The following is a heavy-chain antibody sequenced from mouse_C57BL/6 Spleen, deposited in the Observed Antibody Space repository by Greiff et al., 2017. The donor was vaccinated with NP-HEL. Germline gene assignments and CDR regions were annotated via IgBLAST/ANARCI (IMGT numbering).Heavy chain of an antibody. CDR1: GFTFSDYG. CDR2: ISSGSSTI. D-gene: IGHD2-2*01. J-gene: IGHJ4*01. CDR3: ARRRIYYGYEDAMDY. Sequence: EVQVVESGGGLVKPGGSLKLSCAASGFTFSDYGMHWVRQAPEKGLEWVAYISSGSSTIYYADTVKGRFTISRDNAKNTLFLQMTSLRSEDTAMYYCARRRIYYGYEDAMDYWGQGTSVTVSS. V-gene: IGHV5-17*01.